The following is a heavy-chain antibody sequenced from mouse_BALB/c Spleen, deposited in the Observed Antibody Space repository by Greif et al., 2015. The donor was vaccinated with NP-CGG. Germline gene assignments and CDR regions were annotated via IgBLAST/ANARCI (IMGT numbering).Heavy chain of an antibody. CDR1: GSTFTDYY. Sequence: EVMLVESGGGLVQPGGSLRLSCATSGSTFTDYYMSWVRQPPGKALEWLGFIRNKANGYTTEYSASVKGRFTISRDNSQSILYLQMNTLRAEDSATYYCARDTGTFAYWGQGTLVTVSA. CDR3: ARDTGTFAY. CDR2: IRNKANGYTT. D-gene: IGHD4-1*01. V-gene: IGHV7-3*02. J-gene: IGHJ3*01.